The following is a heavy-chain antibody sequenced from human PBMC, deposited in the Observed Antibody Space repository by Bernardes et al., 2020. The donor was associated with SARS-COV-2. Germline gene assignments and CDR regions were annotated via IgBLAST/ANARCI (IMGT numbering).Heavy chain of an antibody. Sequence: ASVKVSCKASGYTFITYGISWVRQAPGQGLEWMGWISAYNGNTNYAQKLQGRVTMTTDTSTSTAYMELRSLRSDDTAVYHCARCGYGFGYYYQYGMDVWGQGTTVTVSS. CDR2: ISAYNGNT. J-gene: IGHJ6*02. V-gene: IGHV1-18*01. D-gene: IGHD5-12*01. CDR1: GYTFITYG. CDR3: ARCGYGFGYYYQYGMDV.